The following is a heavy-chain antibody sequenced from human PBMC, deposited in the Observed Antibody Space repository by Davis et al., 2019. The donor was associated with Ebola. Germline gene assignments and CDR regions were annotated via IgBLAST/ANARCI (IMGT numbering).Heavy chain of an antibody. CDR2: ISSSGSAI. J-gene: IGHJ4*02. CDR1: GFTFSSYA. Sequence: GESLKISCAASGFTFSSYAMSWVRQAPGKGLEWLSYISSSGSAIHYADSVKGRFTVSRDNAKNSLYLQMDSLRDEDTAIYYCVRGRYGDYVSDYWGQGTLVTVSS. CDR3: VRGRYGDYVSDY. V-gene: IGHV3-48*02. D-gene: IGHD4-17*01.